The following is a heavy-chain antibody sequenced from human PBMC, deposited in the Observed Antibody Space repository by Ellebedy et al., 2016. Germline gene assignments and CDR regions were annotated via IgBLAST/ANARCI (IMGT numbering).Heavy chain of an antibody. Sequence: GESLKISXAASGFTFSDYYMSWIRQAPGKGLEWVSYISSSSSYTNYADSVKGRFTISRDNAKNSLYLQMNSLRAEDTAVYYCARDWEDRYCSGGSCYGMDVWGQGTTVTVSS. CDR3: ARDWEDRYCSGGSCYGMDV. CDR1: GFTFSDYY. V-gene: IGHV3-11*05. J-gene: IGHJ6*02. D-gene: IGHD2-15*01. CDR2: ISSSSSYT.